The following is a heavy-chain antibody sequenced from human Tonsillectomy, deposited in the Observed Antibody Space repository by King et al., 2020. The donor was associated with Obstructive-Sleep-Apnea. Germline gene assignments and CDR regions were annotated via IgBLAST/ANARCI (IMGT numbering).Heavy chain of an antibody. D-gene: IGHD1-26*01. Sequence: VQLQESGPGLVKPSETLSLTCTVSGGSISSYYWNWIRQPPGKGLEWIGYIYYSGSTNYNPSLKSRVTISVDTSKNQFSLKLNSVTAADTAVYFCARYYLKPAYFDYWGQGTLVTVSS. CDR1: GGSISSYY. CDR3: ARYYLKPAYFDY. J-gene: IGHJ4*02. CDR2: IYYSGST. V-gene: IGHV4-59*01.